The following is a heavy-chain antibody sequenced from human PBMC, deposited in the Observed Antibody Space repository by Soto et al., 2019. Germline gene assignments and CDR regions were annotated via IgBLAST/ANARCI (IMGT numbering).Heavy chain of an antibody. CDR1: GGSFSGYY. CDR3: ARDKITGLFDY. D-gene: IGHD2-8*02. CDR2: INHSGST. J-gene: IGHJ4*02. Sequence: KPSETLSLTCAVYGGSFSGYYWTWIRQPPGTGLEWIGEINHSGSTNYNPSLKSRVTISVDTSKIQFSLKLTSVTAADTAVYYCARDKITGLFDYWGQGTLVTVSS. V-gene: IGHV4-34*01.